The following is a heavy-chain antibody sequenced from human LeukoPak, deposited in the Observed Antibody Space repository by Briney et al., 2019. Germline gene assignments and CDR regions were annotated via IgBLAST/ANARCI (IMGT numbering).Heavy chain of an antibody. Sequence: SETLSLTCTVSGGSISSSSYYWGWIRQPPGKGLEWIGSIYYSGSTYYNPSLKSRVTISVDTSKNQFSLKLSSVTAADTAVYYCASSLDNISTNDAFDIWGQGTMVTVSS. V-gene: IGHV4-39*01. CDR3: ASSLDNISTNDAFDI. CDR1: GGSISSSSYY. D-gene: IGHD3-9*01. J-gene: IGHJ3*02. CDR2: IYYSGST.